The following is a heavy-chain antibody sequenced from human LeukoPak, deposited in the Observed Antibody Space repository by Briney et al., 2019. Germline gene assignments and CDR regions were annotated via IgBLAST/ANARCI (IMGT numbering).Heavy chain of an antibody. Sequence: PGGSLRLSCAASGFTFSTYSMNWVRQAPGKGLEWVSAISGSGGSTYYADPVKGRFTISRDNSKNTLYMQMNSLRAEDTAVYYCAKAPTPVVAATLFHHWGQGTLVTVS. V-gene: IGHV3-23*01. CDR2: ISGSGGST. CDR1: GFTFSTYS. J-gene: IGHJ1*01. CDR3: AKAPTPVVAATLFHH. D-gene: IGHD2-15*01.